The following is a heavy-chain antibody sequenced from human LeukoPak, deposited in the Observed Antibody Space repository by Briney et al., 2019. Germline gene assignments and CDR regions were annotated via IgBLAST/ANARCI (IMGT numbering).Heavy chain of an antibody. CDR2: IYYSGST. D-gene: IGHD3-10*01. CDR1: GGSISSGGYY. J-gene: IGHJ3*02. V-gene: IGHV4-31*03. Sequence: KPSETLSLTCTVSGGSISSGGYYWSWIRQHPGKGLEWIGYIYYSGSTYYNPSLKSRVTISVDTSKNQFSLKLSSVTAADTAVYYCARKAVLLWPNLDDAFDIWGQGTMVTVSS. CDR3: ARKAVLLWPNLDDAFDI.